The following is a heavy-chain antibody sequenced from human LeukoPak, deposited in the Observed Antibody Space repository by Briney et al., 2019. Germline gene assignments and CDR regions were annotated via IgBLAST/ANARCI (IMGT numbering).Heavy chain of an antibody. CDR2: ISGSGGST. Sequence: XXISGSGGSTYYADSVKGRFTISRDNSKNTLYLQMNSLRAEDTAVYYCAKRSGSYSGRAFDIWGQGTMVTVSS. D-gene: IGHD1-26*01. J-gene: IGHJ3*02. CDR3: AKRSGSYSGRAFDI. V-gene: IGHV3-23*01.